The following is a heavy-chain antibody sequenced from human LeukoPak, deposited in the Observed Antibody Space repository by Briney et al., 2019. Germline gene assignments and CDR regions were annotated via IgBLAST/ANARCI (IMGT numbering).Heavy chain of an antibody. CDR2: ISSSSSYI. J-gene: IGHJ4*02. CDR3: AKGSRRDCSSTSCHDY. CDR1: GFTFSSYS. Sequence: GGSLRLSCAAPGFTFSSYSMNWVRQAPGKGLEWVSSISSSSSYIYYADSVKGRFTISRDNAKNSLYLQMNSLRAEDTAVYYCAKGSRRDCSSTSCHDYWGQGTLVTVSS. D-gene: IGHD2-2*01. V-gene: IGHV3-21*01.